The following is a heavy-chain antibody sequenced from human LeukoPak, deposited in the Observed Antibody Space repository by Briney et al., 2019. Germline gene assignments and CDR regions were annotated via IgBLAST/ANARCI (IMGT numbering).Heavy chain of an antibody. D-gene: IGHD3-10*01. J-gene: IGHJ4*02. CDR3: ARAPMYYYGSGRFVDS. Sequence: SETLSLTCAVYGGSFSGYYWSWIRQPPGKGLEWIGEINHSGSINYNPSLKSRVTISVDTSKNQFPLKLSSVTAADTAVYYCARAPMYYYGSGRFVDSWGQGTLVTVSS. V-gene: IGHV4-34*01. CDR1: GGSFSGYY. CDR2: INHSGSI.